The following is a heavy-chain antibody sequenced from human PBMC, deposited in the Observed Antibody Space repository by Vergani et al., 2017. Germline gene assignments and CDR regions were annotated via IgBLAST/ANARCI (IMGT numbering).Heavy chain of an antibody. CDR2: INHSGST. J-gene: IGHJ6*03. CDR3: ARGKVRFLEWLKPVTRSYYMDV. CDR1: GGSFSGYY. Sequence: QVQLQQWGAGLLKPSETLSLTCAVYGGSFSGYYWSWIRQPPGKGLEWIGEINHSGSTNYNPSLKSRVTISVDTSKNQFSLKLSSVTAADTAVYYCARGKVRFLEWLKPVTRSYYMDVWGKGP. V-gene: IGHV4-34*01. D-gene: IGHD3-3*01.